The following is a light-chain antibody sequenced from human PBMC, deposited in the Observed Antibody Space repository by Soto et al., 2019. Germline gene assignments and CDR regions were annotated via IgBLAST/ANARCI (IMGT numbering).Light chain of an antibody. CDR2: SAS. CDR1: QGISSW. V-gene: IGKV1-12*01. J-gene: IGKJ1*01. Sequence: DIQMTQSPSTLSASVGDRVTITCRASQGISSWLVWYQQKPGKAPNLLIYSASSLHSGVPSRFSGRGSGTDFTLTISSLQPEDFATYYCQQVNSFPQTFGQGTKVDI. CDR3: QQVNSFPQT.